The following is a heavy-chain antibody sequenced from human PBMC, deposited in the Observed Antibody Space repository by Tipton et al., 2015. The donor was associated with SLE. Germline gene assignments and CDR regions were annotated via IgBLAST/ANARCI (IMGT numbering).Heavy chain of an antibody. CDR3: AREPVYYYYYMDV. Sequence: TLSLTCTVSGVSISTYYWSWIRQPPGKGLEWIGYSYYSGSTNCNPSLQSRVTISIDTSKNQLSLMLNSVTSADTALYYCAREPVYYYYYMDVWGKGTTVTVSS. CDR1: GVSISTYY. V-gene: IGHV4-59*01. J-gene: IGHJ6*03. CDR2: SYYSGST.